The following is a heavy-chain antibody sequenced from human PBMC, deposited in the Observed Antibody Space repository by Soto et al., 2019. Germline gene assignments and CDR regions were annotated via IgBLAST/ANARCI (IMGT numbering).Heavy chain of an antibody. D-gene: IGHD3-22*01. J-gene: IGHJ6*02. CDR1: GVTFIRYG. Sequence: WGSLRLSCAASGVTFIRYGMNFFRHSAWMWLEWVSAMSDSGSSTFYADSVKGRFAISRDNSKNTLYLQMNSLRSEDTAIYYCAKARDDNYFYDAMDVWGQGTRVTVSS. CDR2: MSDSGSST. CDR3: AKARDDNYFYDAMDV. V-gene: IGHV3-23*01.